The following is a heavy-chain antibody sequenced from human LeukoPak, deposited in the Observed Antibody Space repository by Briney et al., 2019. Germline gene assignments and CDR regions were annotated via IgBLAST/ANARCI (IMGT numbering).Heavy chain of an antibody. Sequence: PGGSLRLSCAASGFTFSSYSMNWVRQAPGKGLEWVSYISSSSSTIYYADSVKGRFTISRDNSKNTLYLQMNSLRAEDTAVYYCAKNYGDYVFDAGDYWGQGTLVTVSS. D-gene: IGHD4-17*01. V-gene: IGHV3-48*01. CDR2: ISSSSSTI. CDR1: GFTFSSYS. CDR3: AKNYGDYVFDAGDY. J-gene: IGHJ4*02.